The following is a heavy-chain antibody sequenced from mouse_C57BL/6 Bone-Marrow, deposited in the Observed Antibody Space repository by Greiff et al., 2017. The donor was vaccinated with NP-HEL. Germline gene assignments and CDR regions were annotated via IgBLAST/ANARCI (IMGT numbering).Heavy chain of an antibody. CDR3: ARRNYDYDEYFDV. CDR2: FHPYNDDT. D-gene: IGHD2-4*01. J-gene: IGHJ1*03. CDR1: GYTFTTYP. V-gene: IGHV1-47*01. Sequence: VMLVESGAELVKPGASVKMSCKASGYTFTTYPIEWMKQNHGKSLEWIGNFHPYNDDTKYNEKFKGKATLTVEKSSSTVYLELSRLTSDDSAVYYCARRNYDYDEYFDVWGTGTTVTVSS.